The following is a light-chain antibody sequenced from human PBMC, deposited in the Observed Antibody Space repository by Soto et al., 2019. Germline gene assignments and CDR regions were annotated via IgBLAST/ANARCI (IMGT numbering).Light chain of an antibody. J-gene: IGKJ5*01. V-gene: IGKV3-20*01. Sequence: IVLTQSPGTLSLSPGERATLSCRASQSVSSSYLAWYQQKPGQAPSLLIYGASRRATGIPDRFSGSGSGTDFTLTISRLEPEDFAVYYCQQYDSSPITFGQGTHWRL. CDR2: GAS. CDR1: QSVSSSY. CDR3: QQYDSSPIT.